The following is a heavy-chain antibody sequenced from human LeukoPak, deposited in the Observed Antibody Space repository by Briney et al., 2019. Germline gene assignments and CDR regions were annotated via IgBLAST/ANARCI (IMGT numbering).Heavy chain of an antibody. Sequence: GGSLRLSCLTSGFKFGDYAMSWVRQAPWKGLEWVGFIRSKDYGETTEYDASVQGRFTISRDDSKNIAYLQMNSLKTEDTAVYYCTRGRRSSGSYYLEYWGQGILVTVSS. J-gene: IGHJ4*02. CDR2: IRSKDYGETT. V-gene: IGHV3-49*04. CDR3: TRGRRSSGSYYLEY. CDR1: GFKFGDYA. D-gene: IGHD1-26*01.